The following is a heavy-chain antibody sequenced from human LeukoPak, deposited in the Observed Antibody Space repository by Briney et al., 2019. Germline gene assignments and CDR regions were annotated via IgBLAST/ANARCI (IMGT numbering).Heavy chain of an antibody. D-gene: IGHD2-21*01. CDR2: ISAYNGNT. CDR1: GYTFISYG. V-gene: IGHV1-18*01. Sequence: ASVKVSCKASGYTFISYGISWVRQAPGQGLEWMGWISAYNGNTNYAQKLQGRVTMTTDTSTSTAYMELRSLRSDDTAVYYCARVDEHIRRFDPWGQGTLVTVSS. CDR3: ARVDEHIRRFDP. J-gene: IGHJ5*02.